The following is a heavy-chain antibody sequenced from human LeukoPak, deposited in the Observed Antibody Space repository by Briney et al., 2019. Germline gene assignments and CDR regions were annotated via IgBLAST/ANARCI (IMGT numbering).Heavy chain of an antibody. CDR1: GFTFSSYW. Sequence: GGSLRLSCAASGFTFSSYWMNWIRQAPGKGLEWVSYISSSSYTIYYADSVKGRFTISRDNAKNSLYLQMNSLRPDDTAVYYCYSNSGYQDYWGQGTLVTVSS. D-gene: IGHD3-22*01. CDR3: YSNSGYQDY. CDR2: ISSSSYTI. V-gene: IGHV3-48*04. J-gene: IGHJ4*02.